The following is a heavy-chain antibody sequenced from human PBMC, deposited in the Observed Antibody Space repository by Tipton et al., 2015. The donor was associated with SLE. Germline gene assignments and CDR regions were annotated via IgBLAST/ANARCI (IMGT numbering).Heavy chain of an antibody. CDR3: AREGGWGAFDI. J-gene: IGHJ3*02. V-gene: IGHV4-59*01. CDR1: GGSISSYY. Sequence: LRLSCTVSGGSISSYYWSWIRQPPGKGLEWIGYTYYSGSTNHNPSLKSRVTISVDTFKNQFSLKLTSVTAADTAVYYCAREGGWGAFDIWGQGTMVTVSS. D-gene: IGHD6-19*01. CDR2: TYYSGST.